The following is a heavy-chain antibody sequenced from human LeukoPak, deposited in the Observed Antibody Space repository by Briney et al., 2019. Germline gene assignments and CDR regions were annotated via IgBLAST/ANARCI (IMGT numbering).Heavy chain of an antibody. CDR2: ITGSGDTT. J-gene: IGHJ4*02. CDR1: GFTFSSYA. D-gene: IGHD6-13*01. V-gene: IGHV3-23*01. CDR3: VKDYSTIAAAANPLFDY. Sequence: GGSLRLSCAASGFTFSSYAVTWVRQAPGKGLEWVSGITGSGDTTFYADSVKGRFTISRDNSKNTLNLKMHSQRADDTAVYYCVKDYSTIAAAANPLFDYWGQGALVTASS.